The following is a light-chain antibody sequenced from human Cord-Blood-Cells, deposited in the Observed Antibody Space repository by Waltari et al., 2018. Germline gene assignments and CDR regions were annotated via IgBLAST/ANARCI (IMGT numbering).Light chain of an antibody. Sequence: QSALTQPASVSGSPGQSITISCTGTSSDVGGYNYVSCYQQHPGKAPKLMIYDVSNRPSGVSIRCSGSKSGNTASLTIAGLQAEDVADYDCSSYTSSSTQVVFGGGTKLTVL. CDR1: SSDVGGYNY. V-gene: IGLV2-14*01. J-gene: IGLJ2*01. CDR3: SSYTSSSTQVV. CDR2: DVS.